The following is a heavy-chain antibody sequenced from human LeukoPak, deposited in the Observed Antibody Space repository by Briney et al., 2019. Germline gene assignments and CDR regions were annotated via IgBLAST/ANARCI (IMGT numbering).Heavy chain of an antibody. J-gene: IGHJ4*02. CDR3: AKALVAVAGASDY. V-gene: IGHV3-33*06. D-gene: IGHD6-19*01. CDR2: IWYDGSNK. Sequence: GGSLRLPCAASGFTFSSYGMHWVRQDPGKGLEWVAVIWYDGSNKYYADSVKGRLTISRDNTKNTLYMQMNSQRAEDTAVYYCAKALVAVAGASDYWGQGTLVTVSS. CDR1: GFTFSSYG.